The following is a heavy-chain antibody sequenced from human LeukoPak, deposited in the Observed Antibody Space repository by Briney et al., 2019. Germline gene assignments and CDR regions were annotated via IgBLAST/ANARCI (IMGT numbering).Heavy chain of an antibody. CDR1: GGSISSGGYY. V-gene: IGHV4-31*03. D-gene: IGHD3-16*01. CDR3: ARDARGTGSNVWGSDRLDWFDP. CDR2: IYYSGST. J-gene: IGHJ5*02. Sequence: SETLSLTCTVSGGSISSGGYYWSWIRQHPGQGLEWIGYIYYSGSTYYNPSLKSRVTISVDTSKNQFSLKLSSVTAADTAVYYCARDARGTGSNVWGSDRLDWFDPWGQGTLVTVSS.